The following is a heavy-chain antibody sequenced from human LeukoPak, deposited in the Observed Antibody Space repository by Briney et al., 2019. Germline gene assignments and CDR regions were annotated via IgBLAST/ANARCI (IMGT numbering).Heavy chain of an antibody. J-gene: IGHJ5*02. Sequence: PGGSLRLSCAASGFTFSSCSMNWVRQAPGKGLEWVSYISISGSTIYYADSVKGRFTISRDNAKNSLYLQMNSLRAEDTAVYYCARERELPMVRGAGNWFDPWGQGTLVTVSS. CDR2: ISISGSTI. CDR3: ARERELPMVRGAGNWFDP. D-gene: IGHD3-10*01. CDR1: GFTFSSCS. V-gene: IGHV3-48*01.